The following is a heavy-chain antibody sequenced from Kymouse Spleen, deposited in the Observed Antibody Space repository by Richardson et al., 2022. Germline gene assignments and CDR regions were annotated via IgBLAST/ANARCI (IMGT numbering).Heavy chain of an antibody. V-gene: IGHV4-34*01. CDR2: INHSGST. Sequence: QVQLQQWGAGLLKPSETLSLTCAVYGGSFSGYYWSWIRQPPGKGLEWIGEINHSGSTNYNPSLKSRVTISVDTSKNQFSLKLSSVTAADTAVYYCASSMVRGVKRWFDPWGQGTLVTVSS. J-gene: IGHJ5*02. CDR3: ASSMVRGVKRWFDP. D-gene: IGHD3-10*01. CDR1: GGSFSGYY.